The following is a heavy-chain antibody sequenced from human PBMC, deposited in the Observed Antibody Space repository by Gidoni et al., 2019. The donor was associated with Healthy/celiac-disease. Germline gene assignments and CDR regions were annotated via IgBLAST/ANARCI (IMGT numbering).Heavy chain of an antibody. D-gene: IGHD6-19*01. V-gene: IGHV3-33*01. CDR3: ARGGKQFEVEAFDI. CDR1: GFTFSSYG. J-gene: IGHJ3*02. CDR2: IWYDGSNK. Sequence: QVQLVESGGGVVQPGRSLRLSCAASGFTFSSYGMHWVRQAPGKGLEWVAVIWYDGSNKYYADSVKGRFTISRDNSKNTLYLQMNSLRAEDTAVYYCARGGKQFEVEAFDIWGQGTMVTVSS.